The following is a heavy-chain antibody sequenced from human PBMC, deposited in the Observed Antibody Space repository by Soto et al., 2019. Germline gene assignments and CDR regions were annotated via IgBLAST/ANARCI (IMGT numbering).Heavy chain of an antibody. J-gene: IGHJ6*02. CDR1: GDSFSNKW. D-gene: IGHD5-12*01. CDR3: ARLSGYSSGYYYGIDV. CDR2: IHPDDSDS. Sequence: GESLKISCKGSGDSFSNKWIGWVRQMPGEGLEWMGIIHPDDSDSRYTPSFQGQVTISADRSISTTYLQWATLKASDTATYYCARLSGYSSGYYYGIDVWGQGTTVTVSS. V-gene: IGHV5-51*01.